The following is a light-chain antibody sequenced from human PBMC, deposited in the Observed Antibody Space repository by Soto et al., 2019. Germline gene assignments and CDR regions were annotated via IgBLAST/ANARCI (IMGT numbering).Light chain of an antibody. J-gene: IGKJ1*01. CDR2: DVS. Sequence: DIQMTQSPSTLSASVGDRVTITCRASQSIGSWLAWHQQKPGKAPKLLIYDVSGLESGVPSRFSGSGSGTEFTLTISSLQPDDFATYYCQQYNSYSTFGQGTKVDI. CDR3: QQYNSYST. CDR1: QSIGSW. V-gene: IGKV1-5*01.